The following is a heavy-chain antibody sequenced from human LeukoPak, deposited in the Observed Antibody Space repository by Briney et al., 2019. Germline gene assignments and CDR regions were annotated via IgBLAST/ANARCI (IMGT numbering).Heavy chain of an antibody. CDR2: IYSGGST. CDR3: ASSGSGSYSYYYYYYMDV. V-gene: IGHV3-66*01. J-gene: IGHJ6*03. CDR1: GFTFSSYA. D-gene: IGHD3-10*01. Sequence: GGSLRLSCAASGFTFSSYAMSWVRQAPGKGLEWVSVIYSGGSTYYADSVKGRFTISRDNSKNTLYLQMNSLRAEDTAVYYCASSGSGSYSYYYYYYMDVWGKGTTVTISS.